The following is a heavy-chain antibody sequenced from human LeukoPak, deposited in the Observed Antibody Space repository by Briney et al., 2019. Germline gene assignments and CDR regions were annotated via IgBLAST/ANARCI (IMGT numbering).Heavy chain of an antibody. CDR2: ISYDGSNK. V-gene: IGHV3-30*03. D-gene: IGHD4-17*01. Sequence: PGGSLRLSCAASGFTFSNYGMHWVRQAPGKGLEWVAVISYDGSNKYYADSVKGRFTISRDDSKNTLYLQMNSLRDEDTAVYYCARAVTTVTRGGLVFDYWGQGTLVTVSS. CDR3: ARAVTTVTRGGLVFDY. CDR1: GFTFSNYG. J-gene: IGHJ4*02.